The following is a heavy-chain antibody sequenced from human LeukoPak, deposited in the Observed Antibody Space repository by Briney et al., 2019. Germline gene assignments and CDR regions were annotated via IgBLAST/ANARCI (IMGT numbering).Heavy chain of an antibody. V-gene: IGHV1-69*13. CDR2: IIPIFGTA. J-gene: IGHJ5*02. CDR3: ARDIYGVSGNLHWFDP. CDR1: GGTVSSYV. D-gene: IGHD3-10*01. Sequence: ASVKVSCKASGGTVSSYVISWVRQAPGQGLEWMGGIIPIFGTANYAQKFQGRVTITADESTNTAYIELSSLGSEDTAVYYCARDIYGVSGNLHWFDPWGQGTLVTVSS.